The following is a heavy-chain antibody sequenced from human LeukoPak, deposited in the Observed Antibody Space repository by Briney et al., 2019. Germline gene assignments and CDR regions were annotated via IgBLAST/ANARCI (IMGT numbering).Heavy chain of an antibody. D-gene: IGHD3-16*01. CDR2: ISYDGSNK. J-gene: IGHJ4*02. Sequence: PGRSLRLSCAASGFTFSSYAMHWVRQAPGKGLEWVAVISYDGSNKYYADSVKGRFTISRDNSKNTLYLQMNSLRAEDTAVYYCARDGGIEADPLYYFDYWGQGTLVTVSS. V-gene: IGHV3-30-3*01. CDR1: GFTFSSYA. CDR3: ARDGGIEADPLYYFDY.